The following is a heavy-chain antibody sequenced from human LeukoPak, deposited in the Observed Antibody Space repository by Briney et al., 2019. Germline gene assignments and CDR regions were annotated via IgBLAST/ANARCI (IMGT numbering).Heavy chain of an antibody. V-gene: IGHV4-31*03. Sequence: SQTLSLTCTVSGGSISSGDHYWPWFRQLPGKGLEWIGYIYHSGSTYSNPSLRSRNTISVDTSKNQFSLKLASVTAADTAVYYCARQPPTHYYDSSGYCGWIDYWGQGTLVTVSS. CDR2: IYHSGST. CDR1: GGSISSGDHY. J-gene: IGHJ4*02. D-gene: IGHD3-22*01. CDR3: ARQPPTHYYDSSGYCGWIDY.